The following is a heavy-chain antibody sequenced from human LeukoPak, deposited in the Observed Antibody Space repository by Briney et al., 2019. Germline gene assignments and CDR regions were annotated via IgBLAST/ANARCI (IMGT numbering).Heavy chain of an antibody. D-gene: IGHD4-23*01. Sequence: PGGSLRLSCAASVFTCSSYWMHWVRQAPGKGLVWVSRINTDGSSTYYADSVKGRFTISRDNAKNTLYLQMNTLRAEDTAVYYCARDHYGGNSDYWGQGTLVTVSS. V-gene: IGHV3-74*01. CDR3: ARDHYGGNSDY. CDR2: INTDGSST. J-gene: IGHJ4*02. CDR1: VFTCSSYW.